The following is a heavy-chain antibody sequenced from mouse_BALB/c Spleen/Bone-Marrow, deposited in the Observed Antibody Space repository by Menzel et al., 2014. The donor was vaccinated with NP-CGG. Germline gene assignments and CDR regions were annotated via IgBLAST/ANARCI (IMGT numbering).Heavy chain of an antibody. CDR1: GFTFSSFA. D-gene: IGHD1-1*01. V-gene: IGHV5-17*02. CDR2: ISSGSSTI. CDR3: ARSGSSSGYFDY. Sequence: EVKLVESGGGLVQPGGSRKPSCAASGFTFSSFAMHWVRQAPEKGLEWVAYISSGSSTIYYADTVMGRFTISRDNPKNTLFLQMTSLRSEDTAMYYCARSGSSSGYFDYWGQGTTLTVSS. J-gene: IGHJ2*01.